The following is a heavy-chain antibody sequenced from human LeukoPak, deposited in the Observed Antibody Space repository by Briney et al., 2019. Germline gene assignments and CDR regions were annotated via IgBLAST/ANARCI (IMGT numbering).Heavy chain of an antibody. V-gene: IGHV1-2*06. CDR2: INPNSGGT. J-gene: IGHJ4*02. D-gene: IGHD6-19*01. CDR1: GYTFTGYY. CDR3: ARDYSSGWYVGVY. Sequence: ASVKVSCKASGYTFTGYYMHWVRQAPGQGLEWMGRINPNSGGTNYAQKFQGRVTMTRDTSISTAYMELSKLRFDDTAVYYCARDYSSGWYVGVYWGQGTLVTVSS.